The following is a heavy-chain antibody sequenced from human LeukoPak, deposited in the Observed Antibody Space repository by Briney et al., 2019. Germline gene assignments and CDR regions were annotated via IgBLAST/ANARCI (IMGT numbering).Heavy chain of an antibody. J-gene: IGHJ5*02. CDR3: ARSDITYPSYNWFDP. CDR2: ISGSGGST. CDR1: GFTFSSYA. Sequence: PGGSLRLSCAASGFTFSSYAMSWVRQAPGKGLEWVSAISGSGGSTYYADSVKGRFTISRDNSKNTLYLQMNSLRAEDTAVYYCARSDITYPSYNWFDPWGQGTLVTVSS. V-gene: IGHV3-23*01. D-gene: IGHD3-10*01.